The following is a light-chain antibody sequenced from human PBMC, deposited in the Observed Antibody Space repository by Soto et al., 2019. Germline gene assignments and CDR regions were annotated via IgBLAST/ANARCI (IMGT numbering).Light chain of an antibody. CDR3: AAWDDSLNGYV. CDR2: SDN. V-gene: IGLV1-44*01. CDR1: SSNIGSNT. J-gene: IGLJ1*01. Sequence: QSVLTQSPSASGTPGQRVTISCSGSSSNIGSNTVNWYHQLPGTAPKLLIYSDNQRPSGVPDRFSGSKSGTSASLAISGLQSGDEADYYCAAWDDSLNGYVFASGTKVTVL.